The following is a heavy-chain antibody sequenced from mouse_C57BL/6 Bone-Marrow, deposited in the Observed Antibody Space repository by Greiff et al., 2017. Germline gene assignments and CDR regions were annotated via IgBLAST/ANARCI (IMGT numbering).Heavy chain of an antibody. J-gene: IGHJ4*01. V-gene: IGHV1-9*01. CDR2: ILPGSGST. CDR3: ARHYYGSRDAMDY. CDR1: GYTFTGYG. D-gene: IGHD1-1*01. Sequence: QVQLKQSGAELMKPGASVKLSCKATGYTFTGYGIGWVKQRPGHGLEWIGEILPGSGSTNYNEKFKGKATLTADKSSSTAYMQLSSLTSEDSAVYFCARHYYGSRDAMDYWGQGTSVTVSS.